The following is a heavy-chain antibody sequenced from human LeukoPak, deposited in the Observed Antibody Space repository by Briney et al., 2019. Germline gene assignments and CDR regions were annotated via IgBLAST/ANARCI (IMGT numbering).Heavy chain of an antibody. D-gene: IGHD3-22*01. CDR3: ARDGSYDSSGYV. J-gene: IGHJ4*02. V-gene: IGHV4-59*01. CDR1: GGSISSYY. Sequence: SETLSLTCTVSGGSISSYYWSWLRQPPGKGLEWIGYIYYSGSTNYNPSLKSRVTISVDTSKNQFSLKLSSVTAADTAVYYCARDGSYDSSGYVWGQGTLVTVSS. CDR2: IYYSGST.